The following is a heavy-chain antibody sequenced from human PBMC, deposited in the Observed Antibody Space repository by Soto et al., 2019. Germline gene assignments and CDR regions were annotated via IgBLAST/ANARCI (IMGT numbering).Heavy chain of an antibody. CDR3: ARVARRVGSRNDRLIGAFDI. V-gene: IGHV3-30-3*01. CDR1: GFTFSSYA. J-gene: IGHJ3*02. CDR2: ISYDGGSK. D-gene: IGHD3-9*01. Sequence: QPGGSLRLSCAASGFTFSSYAMSWVRQAPGKGLEWVAVISYDGGSKYYADSVKGRFTISRDNSKNTLYLQMNSLRAEDTAVYYCARVARRVGSRNDRLIGAFDIWGQGTMVTVSS.